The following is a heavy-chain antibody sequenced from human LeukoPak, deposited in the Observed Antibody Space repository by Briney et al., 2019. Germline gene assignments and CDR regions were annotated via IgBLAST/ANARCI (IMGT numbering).Heavy chain of an antibody. Sequence: SETLSLTCTVSGGSINFYYWSWIRQPPGKGLEWIGDIYDSGNTNYNPSLKSRVTISVDTSKNEFSLKLSSVTAADTAVYYCARAYHSSWYLNWFDPWGQGTLVTVSS. CDR1: GGSINFYY. CDR3: ARAYHSSWYLNWFDP. J-gene: IGHJ5*02. CDR2: IYDSGNT. D-gene: IGHD6-13*01. V-gene: IGHV4-59*08.